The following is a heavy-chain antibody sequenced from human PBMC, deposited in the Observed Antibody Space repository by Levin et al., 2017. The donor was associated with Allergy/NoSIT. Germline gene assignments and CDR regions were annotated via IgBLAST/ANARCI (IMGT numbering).Heavy chain of an antibody. Sequence: PGGSLRLSCAASGFSFSSHWMHWVRQAQGKGLVWVSRINSDGSSTNYADSVKGRFTISRDNAKNTLYLHMSSLRGEDTAVYFCARDQWFGGFDCWGQGTLVTVSS. CDR1: GFSFSSHW. J-gene: IGHJ4*02. V-gene: IGHV3-74*01. CDR2: INSDGSST. D-gene: IGHD3-10*01. CDR3: ARDQWFGGFDC.